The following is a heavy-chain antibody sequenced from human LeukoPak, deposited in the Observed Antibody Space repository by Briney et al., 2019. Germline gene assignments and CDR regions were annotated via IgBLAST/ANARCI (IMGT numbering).Heavy chain of an antibody. V-gene: IGHV3-20*04. D-gene: IGHD6-13*01. J-gene: IGHJ6*03. CDR1: GFTSDDYG. Sequence: GGSLRLSCAASGFTSDDYGMSWVRQAPGKGLEWVSGINWNGGSTDYADSVKGRFTISRDNAKNSLYLQMNSLRAEDTALYYCTRGGLAAAGRAPYYYCMDVWGKGTTVTVSS. CDR2: INWNGGST. CDR3: TRGGLAAAGRAPYYYCMDV.